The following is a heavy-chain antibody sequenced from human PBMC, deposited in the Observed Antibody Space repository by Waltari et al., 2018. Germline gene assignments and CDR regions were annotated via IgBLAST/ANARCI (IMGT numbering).Heavy chain of an antibody. V-gene: IGHV1-8*01. D-gene: IGHD6-13*01. CDR2: VNPNTSNT. CDR1: GYTFTSYD. Sequence: QVQLVQSGAEVKKPGASVKVSCKASGYTFTSYDINWLRQATGQGPEWMGWVNPNTSNTGYAQKFQDRLSMTTNNSITTAYMELPSLTSDDTAIYYCARGAAPGKGAHWFAPWGQGTLVTVSS. J-gene: IGHJ5*02. CDR3: ARGAAPGKGAHWFAP.